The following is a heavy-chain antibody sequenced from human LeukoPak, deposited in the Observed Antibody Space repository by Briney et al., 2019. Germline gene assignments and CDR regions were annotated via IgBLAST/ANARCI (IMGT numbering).Heavy chain of an antibody. V-gene: IGHV4-59*01. CDR2: IYYSGST. J-gene: IGHJ6*02. CDR3: ARDNWNYGSSMDV. CDR1: GGSISSYY. Sequence: SETLSLTCTVSGGSISSYYWSWIRQPPGKGLEWIGYIYYSGSTNYNPSLKSRVTISVDTSKNQFTLKLSSVTAADTAVYYCARDNWNYGSSMDVWGQGTTVTVSS. D-gene: IGHD1-7*01.